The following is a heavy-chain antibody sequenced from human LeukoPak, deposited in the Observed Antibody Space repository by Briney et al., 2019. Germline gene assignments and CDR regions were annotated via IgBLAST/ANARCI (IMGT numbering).Heavy chain of an antibody. J-gene: IGHJ4*02. CDR2: FLRGGSP. Sequence: SQTLSLTCSVSGGSINSVDSIWSWIRQPPGKGLEWIGGFLRGGSPSYSPSLQSRVTISADTSKNKFSLTLRSVTAADTAVYYCARGLSSDIVDYWGQGTLVTVSS. CDR1: GGSINSVDSI. V-gene: IGHV4-30-4*01. CDR3: ARGLSSDIVDY. D-gene: IGHD5-12*01.